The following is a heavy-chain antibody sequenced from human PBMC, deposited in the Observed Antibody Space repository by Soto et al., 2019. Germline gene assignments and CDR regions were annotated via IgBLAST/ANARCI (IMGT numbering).Heavy chain of an antibody. J-gene: IGHJ4*02. CDR2: ISYDGSNK. V-gene: IGHV3-30*18. D-gene: IGHD3-22*01. Sequence: GGSLRLSCAASGFTFSSYGMHWVRQAPGKGLEWVAVISYDGSNKYYADSVKGRFTISRDNSKNTLYLQMNSLRAEDTAVYYCAKSGEVVVMTTYFDYWGQGTLVTVSS. CDR1: GFTFSSYG. CDR3: AKSGEVVVMTTYFDY.